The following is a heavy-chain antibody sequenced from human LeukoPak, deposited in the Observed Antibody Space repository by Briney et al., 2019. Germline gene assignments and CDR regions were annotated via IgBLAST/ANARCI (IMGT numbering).Heavy chain of an antibody. J-gene: IGHJ4*02. Sequence: ASVKVSCKASGYTFTSYDINWVRQATGQGLEWMGWISAYSGNTNYVQKFQGRVTMATEASTSTAYMELRSLRSDDTAVYYCARDIATVVHQDWGQGTLVTVSS. D-gene: IGHD2-2*01. CDR1: GYTFTSYD. V-gene: IGHV1-18*01. CDR2: ISAYSGNT. CDR3: ARDIATVVHQD.